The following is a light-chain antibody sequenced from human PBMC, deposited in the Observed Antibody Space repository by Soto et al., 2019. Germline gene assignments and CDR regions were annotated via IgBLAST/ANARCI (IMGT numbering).Light chain of an antibody. V-gene: IGKV1-9*01. CDR3: QQLSNSPYT. Sequence: DIQLTQSPAFLSSSVEDRVTLSCRASYDISSSLAWYQQEPGKPPRLLIYDSSTWQTGVPARFTGSGSGRKFTLTISGLEFEDFATYYCQQLSNSPYTFGEGTKLEI. J-gene: IGKJ2*01. CDR1: YDISSS. CDR2: DSS.